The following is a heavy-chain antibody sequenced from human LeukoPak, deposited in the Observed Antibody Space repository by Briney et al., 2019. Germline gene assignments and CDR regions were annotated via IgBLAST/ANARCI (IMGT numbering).Heavy chain of an antibody. J-gene: IGHJ3*02. CDR2: IKQDGGEK. V-gene: IGHV3-7*01. CDR3: ARDFLRYCSSTSCFDAFDI. Sequence: GGSLRLSCADSGFTFSSYRMSWVRQAPGKGLEWVANIKQDGGEKYYADSVKGRFTISRDNSKNTLYLQMNSLRAEDTAVYYCARDFLRYCSSTSCFDAFDIWGQGTMVTVSS. CDR1: GFTFSSYR. D-gene: IGHD2-2*01.